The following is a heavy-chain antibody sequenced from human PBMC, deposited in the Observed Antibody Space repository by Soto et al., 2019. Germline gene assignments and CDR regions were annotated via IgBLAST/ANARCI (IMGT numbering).Heavy chain of an antibody. D-gene: IGHD3-22*01. CDR1: GGSISSYY. CDR3: ARMIRSYYYGVDV. Sequence: QVQLQESGPGLVKPSETLSLTCTVSGGSISSYYWSGIRQPPGKGLEWIGHIHYSGSTNYNPSLESRVTISVDTSKNQLSLNLSSVTAADTAVYYCARMIRSYYYGVDVWGQGTTVTVSS. CDR2: IHYSGST. J-gene: IGHJ6*02. V-gene: IGHV4-59*01.